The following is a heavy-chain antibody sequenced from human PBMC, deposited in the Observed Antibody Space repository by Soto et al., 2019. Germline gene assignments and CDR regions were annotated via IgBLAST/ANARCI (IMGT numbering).Heavy chain of an antibody. V-gene: IGHV3-30*18. J-gene: IGHJ4*02. Sequence: PGGSLRLSCAASEFTFSTYGMHWVRQAPGKGLEWVAVISYDGSNKYYADSVKGRFTISRDNSKNTLYLQMNSLRAEDTAVYYCAKESWTQRGPFAYWGQGTLVTVSS. D-gene: IGHD3-3*01. CDR3: AKESWTQRGPFAY. CDR2: ISYDGSNK. CDR1: EFTFSTYG.